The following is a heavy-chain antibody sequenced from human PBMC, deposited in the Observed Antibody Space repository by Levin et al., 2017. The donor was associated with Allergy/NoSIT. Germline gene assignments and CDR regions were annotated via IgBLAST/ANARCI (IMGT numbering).Heavy chain of an antibody. Sequence: PSETLSLTCTVSGGSISSYYWSWIRQPPGKGLEWIGYIYYSGSTNYNPSLKSRVTISVDTSKNQFSLKLSSVTAADTAVYYCARVYKATVTTPGLLRPDHWDAFDIWGQGTMVTVSS. D-gene: IGHD4-17*01. CDR3: ARVYKATVTTPGLLRPDHWDAFDI. J-gene: IGHJ3*02. CDR2: IYYSGST. CDR1: GGSISSYY. V-gene: IGHV4-59*01.